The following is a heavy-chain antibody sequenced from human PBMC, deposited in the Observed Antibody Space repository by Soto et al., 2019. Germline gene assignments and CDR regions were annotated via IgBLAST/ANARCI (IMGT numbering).Heavy chain of an antibody. CDR2: INAGNGNT. J-gene: IGHJ6*03. V-gene: IGHV1-3*01. CDR1: GYTFTSYA. Sequence: ASVKVSCKASGYTFTSYAMHWVRQAPGQRLEWMGWINAGNGNTKYSQKFQGRVTITRDTSASTAYMELSSLRSEDTAVYYCARGAGSWRVTYYSYYSTDVWGKGPTVTVSS. CDR3: ARGAGSWRVTYYSYYSTDV. D-gene: IGHD6-13*01.